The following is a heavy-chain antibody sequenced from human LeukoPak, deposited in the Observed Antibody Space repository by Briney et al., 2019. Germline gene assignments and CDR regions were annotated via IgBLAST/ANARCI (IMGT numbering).Heavy chain of an antibody. CDR2: IYYNVTT. CDR3: ARVRDGYNRNWAY. Sequence: DTLSLTCTVSGGSISSSIYYWGRFRQPPGKGLEWIGSIYYNVTTYYNSSLKSRVTISVDTSKHHLSLKLSSVTAADTAVYYCARVRDGYNRNWAYWGQGTLVTVSS. V-gene: IGHV4-39*02. J-gene: IGHJ4*02. D-gene: IGHD5-24*01. CDR1: GGSISSSIYY.